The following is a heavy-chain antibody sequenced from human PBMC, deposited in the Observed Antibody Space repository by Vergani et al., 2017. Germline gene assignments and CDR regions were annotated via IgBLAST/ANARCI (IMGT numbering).Heavy chain of an antibody. Sequence: VQLQESGPGLVKPSETLSLTCTVSGGSISSSSYYWGWIRQPPGKGLEWIGSIYYSGSTYYNPSLKSRVTISVDTSKNQFSLKLSSVTAADTAVYYCAREGPHYVWGSYREKHHAFDIWGQGTMVTVSS. V-gene: IGHV4-39*07. J-gene: IGHJ3*02. D-gene: IGHD3-16*02. CDR1: GGSISSSSYY. CDR2: IYYSGST. CDR3: AREGPHYVWGSYREKHHAFDI.